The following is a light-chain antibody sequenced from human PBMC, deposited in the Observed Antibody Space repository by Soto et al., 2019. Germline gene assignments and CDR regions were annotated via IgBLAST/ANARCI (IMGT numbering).Light chain of an antibody. V-gene: IGKV3-15*01. CDR3: QQRSNFIT. CDR1: QSVSSN. Sequence: IEMTQSPATLSVSPGERATLSCRASQSVSSNLVWYQQKPGQAPRLLIYGASTRVTGIPARFSGSGSGTEFTLTISSLQSEDFAVYYCQQRSNFITFGQGTRLEIK. J-gene: IGKJ5*01. CDR2: GAS.